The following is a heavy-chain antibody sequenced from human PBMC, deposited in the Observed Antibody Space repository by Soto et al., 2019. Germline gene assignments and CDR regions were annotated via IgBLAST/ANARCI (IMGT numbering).Heavy chain of an antibody. J-gene: IGHJ6*02. V-gene: IGHV2-5*02. CDR3: ARRPGINFYYAMDV. CDR2: IYWDDDK. Sequence: QITLKESGPTLVKPTQTLTLTCTFSGFSLSTRGVGVDWIRQPPGKALEWLALIYWDDDKRYSPSLKSRLTITKDTSKNQVVLTMTNMDPVDTATYYCARRPGINFYYAMDVWGQGTTVTVSS. CDR1: GFSLSTRGVG.